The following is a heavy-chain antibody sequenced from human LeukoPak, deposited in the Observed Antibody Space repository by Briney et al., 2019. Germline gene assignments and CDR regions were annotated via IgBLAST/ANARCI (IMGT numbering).Heavy chain of an antibody. Sequence: SETLSLTCTVSGGSISGSGYYWGWIRQPPGKGLEWIGSVYDSGSTYYNPSLKSRGTIHVDTSKNQFSLRLSSVTAADTAEYYCARHGGAAAGLDYCGQGILVTVSS. D-gene: IGHD6-13*01. J-gene: IGHJ4*02. V-gene: IGHV4-39*01. CDR3: ARHGGAAAGLDY. CDR1: GGSISGSGYY. CDR2: VYDSGST.